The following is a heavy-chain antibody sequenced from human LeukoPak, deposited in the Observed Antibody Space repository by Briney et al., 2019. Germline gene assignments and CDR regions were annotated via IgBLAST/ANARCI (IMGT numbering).Heavy chain of an antibody. CDR2: ISSSSSYI. D-gene: IGHD3-22*01. CDR1: GFTFSSYS. Sequence: GGSLRLSCAASGFTFSSYSMNWVRQAPGKGLEWVSSISSSSSYIYYADSVKGRFTISRDNAKNSLYLQMNSLRAEDTAVYYCARVAAGYCYDSSGYYPIDYWGQGTLVTVSS. V-gene: IGHV3-21*01. J-gene: IGHJ4*02. CDR3: ARVAAGYCYDSSGYYPIDY.